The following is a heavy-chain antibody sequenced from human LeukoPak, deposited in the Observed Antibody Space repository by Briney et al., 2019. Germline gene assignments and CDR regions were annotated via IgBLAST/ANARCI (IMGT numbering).Heavy chain of an antibody. CDR2: ISSSSSYI. D-gene: IGHD6-19*01. V-gene: IGHV3-21*01. CDR3: ARGSYSSGWYSYFDY. CDR1: GFTFSSYS. Sequence: KAGGSLRLSCAASGFTFSSYSMNWVRQAPGKGLEWVSSISSSSSYIYYADSVKGRFTISRDNAKNSLYLQMNSLRAEDTAVYYCARGSYSSGWYSYFDYWGQGTLVTVSS. J-gene: IGHJ4*02.